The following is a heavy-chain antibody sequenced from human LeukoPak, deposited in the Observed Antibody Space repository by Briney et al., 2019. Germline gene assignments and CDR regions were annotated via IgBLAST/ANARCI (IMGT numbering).Heavy chain of an antibody. J-gene: IGHJ4*02. CDR3: AKWRGSTSERSDY. D-gene: IGHD2-2*01. CDR1: GFTFSDYW. V-gene: IGHV3-7*01. CDR2: IKQDGSAK. Sequence: GGSLRLSCTASGFTFSDYWMTWVRQAPGKGLEWVANIKQDGSAKYYVDSVKGRFTISRDNAKNSLYLQMDSLRVEDTATYYCAKWRGSTSERSDYWGQGTLVTVSS.